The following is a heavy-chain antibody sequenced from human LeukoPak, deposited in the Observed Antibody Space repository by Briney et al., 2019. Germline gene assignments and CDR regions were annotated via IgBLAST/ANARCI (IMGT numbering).Heavy chain of an antibody. CDR2: ISPNNGNT. CDR3: ARGLPIPSRSWYPFDP. CDR1: GYIFFNYG. J-gene: IGHJ5*02. D-gene: IGHD6-13*01. Sequence: ASVKVSCKASGYIFFNYGINWVRQAPGQSLEWMGWISPNNGNTDFAQNFQDRVTMITDASTSTVYMELRSLRSDDTAMYYCARGLPIPSRSWYPFDPWGQGTLVTVSS. V-gene: IGHV1-18*01.